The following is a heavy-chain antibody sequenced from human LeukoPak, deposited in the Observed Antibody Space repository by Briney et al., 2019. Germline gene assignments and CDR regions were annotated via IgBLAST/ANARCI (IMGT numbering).Heavy chain of an antibody. Sequence: ASVKVSCQASRYTFTSYGISWVRPAPGQGLEWMGWISAYNGNTNYAQRLQGRVTMTTDTSKSTAYMELRRLRCEDTAVYYCAREDQWVGHSFGYWGQGTLVTVSS. D-gene: IGHD6-19*01. J-gene: IGHJ4*02. CDR3: AREDQWVGHSFGY. CDR2: ISAYNGNT. V-gene: IGHV1-18*01. CDR1: RYTFTSYG.